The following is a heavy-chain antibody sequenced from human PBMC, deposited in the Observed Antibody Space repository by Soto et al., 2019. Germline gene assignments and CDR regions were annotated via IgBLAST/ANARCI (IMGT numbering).Heavy chain of an antibody. D-gene: IGHD6-6*01. CDR3: AKRSSSSTFDY. CDR2: ISGSDDST. CDR1: GFTFSSYA. Sequence: EVQLLESGGGLVQPGESLRLSCAASGFTFSSYAMSWVRQAPGKGLEWVSVISGSDDSTYYADSVKGRFTISRDNSKNTLYLQMNSLRAEGTAVYYGAKRSSSSTFDYWGQGTLVTVSS. J-gene: IGHJ4*02. V-gene: IGHV3-23*01.